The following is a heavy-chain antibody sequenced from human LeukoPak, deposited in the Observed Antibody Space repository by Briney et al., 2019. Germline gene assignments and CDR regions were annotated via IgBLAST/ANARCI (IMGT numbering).Heavy chain of an antibody. CDR1: GGSISSSSYY. CDR2: IYHSGST. J-gene: IGHJ3*02. CDR3: ARVNQYQLLWSGGAFDI. V-gene: IGHV4-39*07. D-gene: IGHD2-2*01. Sequence: PSETLSLTCTVSGGSISSSSYYWGWIRQPPGKGLEWIGSIYHSGSTYYNPSLKSRVTISVDTSKNQFSLKLSSVTAADTAVYYCARVNQYQLLWSGGAFDIWGQGTMVTVSS.